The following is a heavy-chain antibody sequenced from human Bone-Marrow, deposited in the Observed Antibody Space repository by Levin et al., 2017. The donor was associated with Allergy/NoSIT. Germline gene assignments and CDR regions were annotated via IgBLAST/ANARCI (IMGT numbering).Heavy chain of an antibody. J-gene: IGHJ4*02. V-gene: IGHV3-21*01. CDR1: GFPFSTYS. CDR3: ARDNVVAATPYYFDY. Sequence: LSLTCAASGFPFSTYSMNWVRQAPGKGLEWVSSITSTGTYIYYADSVEGRFTISRDNAKNSLYLQMNSLRAEDTAVYYCARDNVVAATPYYFDYWGQGTLVTVSS. CDR2: ITSTGTYI. D-gene: IGHD2-15*01.